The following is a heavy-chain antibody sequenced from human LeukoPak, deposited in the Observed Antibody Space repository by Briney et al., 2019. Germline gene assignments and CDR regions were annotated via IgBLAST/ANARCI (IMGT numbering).Heavy chain of an antibody. CDR3: AKGGTIYDSTTYADF. D-gene: IGHD2/OR15-2a*01. CDR1: GFTLSRYA. J-gene: IGHJ4*02. V-gene: IGHV3-30*18. CDR2: ISYDGSDK. Sequence: GGSLRLSCATSGFTLSRYAMYWVRQAPGKGLEWVALISYDGSDKSYADSVKGRLIISRDKSKNTLYLQMNGLRPEDTAVYYCAKGGTIYDSTTYADFWGQGTLVTVSS.